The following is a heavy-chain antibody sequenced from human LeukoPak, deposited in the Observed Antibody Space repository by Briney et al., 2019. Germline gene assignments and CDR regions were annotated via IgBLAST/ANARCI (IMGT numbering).Heavy chain of an antibody. V-gene: IGHV3-21*01. CDR3: ARPPYSSSWPFDY. CDR1: GCTFSSYS. Sequence: GGALRLTCLSSGCTFSSYSMDWVRQAPGKGLEWVASISSDSVYIYYAESVKDRFTISKDNASNSLNLQMNSLRAEDTAVYYCARPPYSSSWPFDYWGQGTLVTVSS. CDR2: ISSDSVYI. J-gene: IGHJ4*02. D-gene: IGHD6-13*01.